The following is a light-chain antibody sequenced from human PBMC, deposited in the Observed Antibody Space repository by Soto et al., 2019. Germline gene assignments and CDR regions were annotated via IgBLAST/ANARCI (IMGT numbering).Light chain of an antibody. CDR2: DGS. CDR3: QQRTRWPMT. J-gene: IGKJ5*01. Sequence: ELVLTQSPATLSVSPGERVTLSCRASQNLHSFLNWYQQRPGRAPRPLIYDGSKRAAGVPDRISGDGSGTDYTLTISSLEPEDFAVYYCQQRTRWPMTFGQGTRLEIK. V-gene: IGKV3-11*01. CDR1: QNLHSF.